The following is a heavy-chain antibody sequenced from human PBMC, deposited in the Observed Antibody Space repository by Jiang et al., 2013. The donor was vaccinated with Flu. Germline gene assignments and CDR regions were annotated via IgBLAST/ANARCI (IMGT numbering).Heavy chain of an antibody. Sequence: QGRVTMTRDTSTSTVYMELSSLRSEDTAVYYCARGAYCSSTSCYAWFDPWGQGTLVTVSS. D-gene: IGHD2-2*01. V-gene: IGHV1-46*01. J-gene: IGHJ5*02. CDR3: ARGAYCSSTSCYAWFDP.